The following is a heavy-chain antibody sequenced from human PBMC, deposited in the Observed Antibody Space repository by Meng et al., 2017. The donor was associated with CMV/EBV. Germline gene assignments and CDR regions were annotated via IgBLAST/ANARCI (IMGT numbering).Heavy chain of an antibody. V-gene: IGHV3-66*02. Sequence: GESLKISCAASGFTVSSNYMSWVRQAPGKGLEWVSVIYSGGSTYHADSVKGRFTISRDNSKNTLYLQMNSLRAEDTAVYYCARIDVDTAMVPYYYGMDVWGQGTTVTVSS. D-gene: IGHD5-18*01. J-gene: IGHJ6*02. CDR3: ARIDVDTAMVPYYYGMDV. CDR1: GFTVSSNY. CDR2: IYSGGST.